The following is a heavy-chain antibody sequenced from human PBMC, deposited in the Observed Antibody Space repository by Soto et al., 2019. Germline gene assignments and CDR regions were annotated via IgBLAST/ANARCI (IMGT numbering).Heavy chain of an antibody. Sequence: ASVKVSCKASGGTFSSYAISWVRQAPGQGLEWMGGIIPIFGTANYAQKFQGRVTITADESTSTAYMELSSLRSEDTAVYYCARDQYYYDSSGYPTSFDYWGQGTLVTVSS. V-gene: IGHV1-69*13. J-gene: IGHJ4*02. D-gene: IGHD3-22*01. CDR2: IIPIFGTA. CDR1: GGTFSSYA. CDR3: ARDQYYYDSSGYPTSFDY.